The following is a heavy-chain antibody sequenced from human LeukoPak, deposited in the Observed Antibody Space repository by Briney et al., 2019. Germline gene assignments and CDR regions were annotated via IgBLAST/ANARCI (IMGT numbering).Heavy chain of an antibody. CDR1: GGSISSYY. J-gene: IGHJ6*03. V-gene: IGHV4-59*01. Sequence: PSETLSLTCTVSGGSISSYYWSWIRQPPGKGLEWIGYIYYSGSTNYNPSLKSRVTISVDTSKNQFSLKLSSVTAANTAVYYCARVTGSGSLYYYYYMDVWGKGTTVTVSS. D-gene: IGHD3-10*01. CDR3: ARVTGSGSLYYYYYMDV. CDR2: IYYSGST.